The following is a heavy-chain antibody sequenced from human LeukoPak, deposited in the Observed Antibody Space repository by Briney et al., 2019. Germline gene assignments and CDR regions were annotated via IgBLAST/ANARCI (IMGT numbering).Heavy chain of an antibody. CDR1: GGSLSSYY. V-gene: IGHV4-59*01. J-gene: IGHJ4*02. D-gene: IGHD4-23*01. Sequence: SEPLSLTCTVSGGSLSSYYWLWIRQPTGKALEWMGYIYYSGSTNYNPSLKSRVTISVNTSKNQFSLKLSSVTAADTAVYYCATLYTVANFDYWGQGTLVSVSS. CDR3: ATLYTVANFDY. CDR2: IYYSGST.